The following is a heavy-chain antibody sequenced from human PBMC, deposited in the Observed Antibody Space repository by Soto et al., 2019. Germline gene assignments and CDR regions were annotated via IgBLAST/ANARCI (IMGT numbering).Heavy chain of an antibody. CDR2: IYYSGST. Sequence: PSETLSLTCSVSGDSVSSYYWSWIRQPPGKGLECIGYIYYSGSTNYNPSLKSRVTISVDTSKNHFSLKLSSVTAADTAVYYCARDGVTMVRGGRYYGMDVWGQGTTVTVSS. CDR3: ARDGVTMVRGGRYYGMDV. V-gene: IGHV4-59*02. J-gene: IGHJ6*02. CDR1: GDSVSSYY. D-gene: IGHD3-10*01.